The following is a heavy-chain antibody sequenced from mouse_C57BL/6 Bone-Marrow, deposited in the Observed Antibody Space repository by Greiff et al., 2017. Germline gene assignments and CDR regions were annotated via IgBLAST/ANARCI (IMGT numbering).Heavy chain of an antibody. CDR1: GYTFTNYW. Sequence: VQLKASGAELVRPGTSVKMSCKASGYTFTNYWTGWAKQRPGHGLEWIGDIYPGGGYTDYNEKFKGKATLTADKSSSTAYMQFSSLTSEDSAIYYCARDRGDAMDYWGQGTSVTVSS. V-gene: IGHV1-63*01. J-gene: IGHJ4*01. CDR3: ARDRGDAMDY. CDR2: IYPGGGYT.